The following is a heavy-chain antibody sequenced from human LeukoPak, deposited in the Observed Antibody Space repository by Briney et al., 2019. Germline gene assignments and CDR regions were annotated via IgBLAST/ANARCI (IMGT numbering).Heavy chain of an antibody. V-gene: IGHV4-31*03. Sequence: SETLSLTCTVSGGSISSGGYYWSWIRQHPGKGLEWIGYIYYSGSTYYNPSLKSRVTISVDTSKNQFSLKLSSVTAADTAVYYCARLQLTMVTFEYWGQGTLVTVSS. CDR1: GGSISSGGYY. J-gene: IGHJ4*02. CDR3: ARLQLTMVTFEY. CDR2: IYYSGST. D-gene: IGHD4/OR15-4a*01.